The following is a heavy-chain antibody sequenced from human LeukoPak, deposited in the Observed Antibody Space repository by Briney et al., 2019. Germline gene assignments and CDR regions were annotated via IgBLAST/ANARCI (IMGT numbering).Heavy chain of an antibody. J-gene: IGHJ4*02. CDR3: ARGVRVYGGNRFDY. CDR1: GYTFTGYY. Sequence: GASVKVSCKASGYTFTGYYMHWVRQAPGQGLEWMGWINTNTGNPTYAQGFTGRFVFSLDTSVSTAYLQISSLKAEDTAVYYCARGVRVYGGNRFDYWGQGTLVTVSS. D-gene: IGHD4-23*01. V-gene: IGHV7-4-1*02. CDR2: INTNTGNP.